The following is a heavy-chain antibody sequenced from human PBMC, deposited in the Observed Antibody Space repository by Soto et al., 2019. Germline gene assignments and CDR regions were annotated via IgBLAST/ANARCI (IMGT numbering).Heavy chain of an antibody. CDR2: INAGNGNT. CDR3: ARSIVVVTALDY. Sequence: QVQLVQSGAEEKKPGASVKVSCKASGYTFTSYAMHWVRQAPGQRLEWMGWINAGNGNTTYSQKFQSRVTITRDTSASTAYMELSSLRSEDTAVYYCARSIVVVTALDYWGQGTLVTVSS. V-gene: IGHV1-3*05. J-gene: IGHJ4*02. D-gene: IGHD2-21*02. CDR1: GYTFTSYA.